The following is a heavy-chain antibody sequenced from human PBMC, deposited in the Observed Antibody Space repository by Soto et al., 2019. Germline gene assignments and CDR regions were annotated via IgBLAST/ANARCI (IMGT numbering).Heavy chain of an antibody. V-gene: IGHV4-28*01. CDR3: ARREIQGPIDY. CDR2: IYYSGTT. Sequence: PSETLSLTCAFSGYSISSSNLWGWIRQPPGKGLEWIGYIYYSGTTYYNPSLKSRVTMSVDTSKNQFSLKLTSVTAVDTAVYYCARREIQGPIDYWGQGTLVT. J-gene: IGHJ4*02. CDR1: GYSISSSNL. D-gene: IGHD1-26*01.